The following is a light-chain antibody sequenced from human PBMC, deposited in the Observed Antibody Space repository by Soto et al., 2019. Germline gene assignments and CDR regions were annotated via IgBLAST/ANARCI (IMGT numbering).Light chain of an antibody. J-gene: IGLJ1*01. CDR3: SSYTTINTLLFV. V-gene: IGLV2-14*01. CDR2: EVS. Sequence: QSVRSPPGSVCGSPGQSITISCTGTSSDVGNCKFASWYQHHPGKAPKLIIYEVSYRPSGVSHRFSGSKSGNKASLTIPGLQSEDEADYYCSSYTTINTLLFVFGNGTKV. CDR1: SSDVGNCKF.